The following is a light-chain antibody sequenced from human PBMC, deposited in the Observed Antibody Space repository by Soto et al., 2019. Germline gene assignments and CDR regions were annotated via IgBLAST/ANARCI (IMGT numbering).Light chain of an antibody. CDR2: DAS. Sequence: DLQMTQSPSSLSASVGDRVTITCQASQDISNYLNWYQQKPGKAPKLLIYDASNLETGVPSRFSGSGSGTYFTFPISSRQAEDIATYYCQQYDNLPYTFGQGTKLEIK. CDR1: QDISNY. V-gene: IGKV1-33*01. CDR3: QQYDNLPYT. J-gene: IGKJ2*01.